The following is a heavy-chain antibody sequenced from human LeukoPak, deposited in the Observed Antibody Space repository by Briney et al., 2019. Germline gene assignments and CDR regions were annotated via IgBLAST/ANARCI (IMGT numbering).Heavy chain of an antibody. V-gene: IGHV3-30*02. CDR3: AKTGYSSSWSHFDY. CDR1: GFTFSSYG. Sequence: GGSLRLSCAASGFTFSSYGMHWVRPAPGKGLEWVAFIRYDGSNKYYADSVKGRFTISRDNSKNTLYLQMNSLRAEDTAVYYCAKTGYSSSWSHFDYWGQGTLVTVSS. CDR2: IRYDGSNK. J-gene: IGHJ4*02. D-gene: IGHD6-13*01.